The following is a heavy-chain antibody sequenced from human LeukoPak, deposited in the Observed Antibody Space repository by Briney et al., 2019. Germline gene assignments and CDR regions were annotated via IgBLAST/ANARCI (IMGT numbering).Heavy chain of an antibody. J-gene: IGHJ4*02. CDR2: INPNSGGT. D-gene: IGHD3-3*01. CDR1: GYTFTGYY. V-gene: IGHV1-2*02. Sequence: ASVKVSCKASGYTFTGYYMHWVRQAPGQGVEWMGWINPNSGGTNYAQKFQGRVTMTRDTSISTAYMELSRLRSDDTAVYYCARDYTIFGVVPEYYFDYWGQGTLVTVSS. CDR3: ARDYTIFGVVPEYYFDY.